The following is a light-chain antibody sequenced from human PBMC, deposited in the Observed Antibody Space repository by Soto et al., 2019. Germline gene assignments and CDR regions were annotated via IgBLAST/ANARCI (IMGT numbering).Light chain of an antibody. Sequence: AIQLTQSPSSLSASVGDRVTITCRASQGIRSALAWYQQKPGRAPNLLIFDASSLDSGVPSRFSGSGSGTDFTLTIRSLQPEDFATYYCQQFNSYPYTFCQGTELEIK. CDR2: DAS. CDR1: QGIRSA. J-gene: IGKJ2*01. V-gene: IGKV1-13*02. CDR3: QQFNSYPYT.